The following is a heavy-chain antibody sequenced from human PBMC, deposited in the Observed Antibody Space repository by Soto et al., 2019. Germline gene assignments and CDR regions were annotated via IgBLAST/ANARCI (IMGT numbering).Heavy chain of an antibody. D-gene: IGHD1-1*01. CDR3: TSTRIPGAPDYYYYMDV. CDR1: SGSISSSNW. CDR2: IYHSGST. J-gene: IGHJ6*03. Sequence: SETLSLTCAVSSGSISSSNWWSWVRQPPGKGLEWIGEIYHSGSTNYNPSLKSRVTISVDKSKNQFSLKLSSVTAADTAVYYCTSTRIPGAPDYYYYMDVWGKGTTVTVSS. V-gene: IGHV4-4*02.